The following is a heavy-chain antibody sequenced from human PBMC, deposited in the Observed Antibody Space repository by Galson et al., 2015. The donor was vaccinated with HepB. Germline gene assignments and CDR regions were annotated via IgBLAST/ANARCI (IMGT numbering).Heavy chain of an antibody. CDR1: GFSLSNARMG. CDR3: ARMRFNSGVVVSWYYDSSGYIDY. Sequence: PALVKPTQTLTLTCTVSGFSLSNARMGVSWIRQPPGKALEWLAHIFSNDEKSYSTSLKSRLTISKDTSKSQVVLTMTNMDPVDTATYYCARMRFNSGVVVSWYYDSSGYIDYWGQGTLVTVSS. J-gene: IGHJ4*02. D-gene: IGHD3-22*01. V-gene: IGHV2-26*01. CDR2: IFSNDEK.